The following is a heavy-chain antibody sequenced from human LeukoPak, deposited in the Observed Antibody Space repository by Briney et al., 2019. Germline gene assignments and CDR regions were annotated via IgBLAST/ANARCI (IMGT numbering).Heavy chain of an antibody. CDR1: GGSISSSRYY. J-gene: IGHJ6*03. Sequence: PSETLSLTCTVSGGSISSSRYYWGWIRQPPGKGLEWIVSIYYSGSTYYNPSLKSRVTISVDTSKNQFSLKLSSVTAADTAVYYCARHHYYYYYMDVWGKGTTVTVSS. CDR3: ARHHYYYYYMDV. V-gene: IGHV4-39*01. CDR2: IYYSGST.